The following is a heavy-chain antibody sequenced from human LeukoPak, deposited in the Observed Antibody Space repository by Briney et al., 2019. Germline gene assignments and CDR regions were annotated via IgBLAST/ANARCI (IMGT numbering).Heavy chain of an antibody. CDR1: GYTFTGYY. J-gene: IGHJ6*02. CDR2: INPNSGGT. CDR3: ARAEDVVVPAAIYLAGYYYYGMDV. Sequence: ASVKVSCKASGYTFTGYYMHWVRQAPGQGLEWMGWINPNSGGTNYAQKFRGRVTMTGNTSISTAYMELSSLRSEDTAVYYCARAEDVVVPAAIYLAGYYYYGMDVWGQGTTVTVSS. D-gene: IGHD2-2*01. V-gene: IGHV1-2*02.